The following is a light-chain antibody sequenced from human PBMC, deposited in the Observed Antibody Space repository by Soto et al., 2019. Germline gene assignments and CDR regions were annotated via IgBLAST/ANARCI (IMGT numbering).Light chain of an antibody. CDR2: EVS. V-gene: IGLV2-14*01. J-gene: IGLJ1*01. CDR3: SSYAGSIYV. CDR1: SSDVGAYNY. Sequence: SVVTQPASVSGSPGQSITISCTGTSSDVGAYNYVSWYQQHPGKAPKLMIYEVSNRPSGVSHRFSGSKSDNTASLTVSGLQTEDEADYYCSSYAGSIYVFGTGTKVTVL.